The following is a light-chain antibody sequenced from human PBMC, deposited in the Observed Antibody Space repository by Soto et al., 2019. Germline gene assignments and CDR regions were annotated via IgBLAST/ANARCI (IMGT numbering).Light chain of an antibody. CDR2: DES. V-gene: IGKV1-39*01. J-gene: IGKJ1*01. CDR1: QRISSY. CDR3: QQNCTHTRK. Sequence: SLSLSVGERATLSWRTSQRISSYFNWYQQKPGKAPNLLIWDESTLLSGVPSRFSGSGSGTDFTLTISSLQPEDFAAYFCQQNCTHTRKFGQGTNVDIK.